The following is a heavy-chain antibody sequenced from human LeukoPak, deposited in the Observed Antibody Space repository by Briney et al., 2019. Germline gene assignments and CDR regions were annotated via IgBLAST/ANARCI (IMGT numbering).Heavy chain of an antibody. CDR3: ARRGQDCSNTNCYAGAFDY. V-gene: IGHV3-74*01. CDR2: INSDGSST. Sequence: PGRSLRLSCAASGFTFSSYWMHWVRQAPGKGLVWVSRINSDGSSTSYADSVKGRFTISRDNAKNTLYLQMNSLRAEDTAVYYCARRGQDCSNTNCYAGAFDYWGQGTLVTVSS. J-gene: IGHJ4*01. D-gene: IGHD2-2*01. CDR1: GFTFSSYW.